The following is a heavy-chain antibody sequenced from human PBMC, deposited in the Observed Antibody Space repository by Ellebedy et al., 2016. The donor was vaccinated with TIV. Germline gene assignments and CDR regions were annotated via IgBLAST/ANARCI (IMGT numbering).Heavy chain of an antibody. CDR3: ATHYGGGGHDGFDI. CDR2: IDPGDDDT. D-gene: IGHD4-23*01. Sequence: GESLKISCQGSGYRFTSYWIGWVRQMPGKGLEWMGIIDPGDDDTRYSPSFQGQVTISPDKSSSTAYLQWSSLKASETAMYYCATHYGGGGHDGFDIWGQGTTVIVSS. V-gene: IGHV5-51*01. CDR1: GYRFTSYW. J-gene: IGHJ3*02.